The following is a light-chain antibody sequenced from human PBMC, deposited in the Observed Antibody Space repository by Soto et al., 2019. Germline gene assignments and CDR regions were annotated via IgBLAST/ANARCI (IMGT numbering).Light chain of an antibody. CDR3: LQDYSYPRT. J-gene: IGKJ1*01. V-gene: IGKV1-6*01. CDR2: GTS. CDR1: QAIRTD. Sequence: AIQMTQSPSSLSASVGDRVTITCRASQAIRTDLGWDQQRPGKAPKLLIYGTSNLQSGVPSRFSGSGSGTDFTLTINSLQPEDFATYYCLQDYSYPRTFGQGTKLDIK.